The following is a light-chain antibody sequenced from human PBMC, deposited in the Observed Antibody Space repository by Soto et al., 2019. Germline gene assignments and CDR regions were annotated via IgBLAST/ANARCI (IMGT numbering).Light chain of an antibody. V-gene: IGLV2-14*01. CDR2: EVT. CDR1: SSDVGGYNY. J-gene: IGLJ3*02. Sequence: QSVLTQPASVSGSPGQSITISCTGTSSDVGGYNYVSWYQHHPGKAPKLIVYEVTYRPSGVSNRFSGSKSGNTASLTISGLQAEDEAEYYCSSYTSSSARVFGGGTKVTV. CDR3: SSYTSSSARV.